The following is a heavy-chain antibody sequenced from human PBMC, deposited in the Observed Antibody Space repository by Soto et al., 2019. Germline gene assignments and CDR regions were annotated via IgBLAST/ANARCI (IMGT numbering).Heavy chain of an antibody. V-gene: IGHV3-7*05. CDR2: VKQDGSDT. D-gene: IGHD6-6*01. CDR3: VRDSSSSGGMDV. Sequence: EVQLVESGGGLVQPGGSLRLSCAASGFMFTRYWMNWVRQAPGKGLEWLANVKQDGSDTHYVDSVKGRFTISRDNAKNSLYLQMNSLRAEDSAVYYCVRDSSSSGGMDVWGQGTTVTVSS. J-gene: IGHJ6*02. CDR1: GFMFTRYW.